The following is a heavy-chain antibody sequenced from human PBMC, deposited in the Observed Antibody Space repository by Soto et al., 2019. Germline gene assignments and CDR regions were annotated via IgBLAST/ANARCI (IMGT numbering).Heavy chain of an antibody. CDR3: AKKVNSGSGSQYFDY. CDR2: FRAGGDDGTT. V-gene: IGHV3-23*01. J-gene: IGHJ4*02. Sequence: PVGSLRLSCVASGFTFSSYSMSWVRQAPGRGLEWVSGFRAGGDDGTTYYADSVKGRFTISRDNSKNTLFLQMNSLRAEDTAIYYCAKKVNSGSGSQYFDYFGQGTLVTAPQ. D-gene: IGHD3-10*01. CDR1: GFTFSSYS.